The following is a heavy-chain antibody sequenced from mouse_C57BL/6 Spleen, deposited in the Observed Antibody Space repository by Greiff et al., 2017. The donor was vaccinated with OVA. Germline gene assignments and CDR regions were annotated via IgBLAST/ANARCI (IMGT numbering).Heavy chain of an antibody. CDR3: ARGERDYDEGGFDY. CDR2: IDPSDSYT. Sequence: VQLQQPGAELVKPGASVKLSCKASGYTFTSYWMQWVKQRPGQGLEWIGEIDPSDSYTNYNQKFKGKATLTVDTSSSTAYMQLSSLTSEDSAVYYCARGERDYDEGGFDYWGQGTTLTVSS. D-gene: IGHD2-4*01. CDR1: GYTFTSYW. V-gene: IGHV1-50*01. J-gene: IGHJ2*01.